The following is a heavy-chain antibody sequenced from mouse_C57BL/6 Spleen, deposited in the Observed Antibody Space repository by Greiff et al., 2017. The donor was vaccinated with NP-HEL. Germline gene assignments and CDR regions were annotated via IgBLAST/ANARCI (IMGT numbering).Heavy chain of an antibody. CDR2: ISNGGGST. J-gene: IGHJ2*01. D-gene: IGHD3-2*02. Sequence: EVQGVESGGGLVQPGGSLKLSCAASGFTFSDYYMYWVRQTPEKRLEWVAYISNGGGSTYYPDTVKGRFTISRDNAKNTLYLQMSRLKSEDTAMYYCARLDSTGGFDYWGQGTTLTVSS. V-gene: IGHV5-12*01. CDR1: GFTFSDYY. CDR3: ARLDSTGGFDY.